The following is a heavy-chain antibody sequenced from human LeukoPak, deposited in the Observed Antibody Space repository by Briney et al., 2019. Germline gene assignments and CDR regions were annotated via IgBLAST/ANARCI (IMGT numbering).Heavy chain of an antibody. Sequence: PGGSLRLSCAASGFTFSSYWMHWGRQAPGKGLVWVSRINSDGSSTSYADSVKGRFTISRDNAKNTLYLQMNSLRAEDTAVYYCARAKLRYFDWAFDYWGQGTLVTVSS. D-gene: IGHD3-9*01. V-gene: IGHV3-74*01. J-gene: IGHJ4*02. CDR1: GFTFSSYW. CDR2: INSDGSST. CDR3: ARAKLRYFDWAFDY.